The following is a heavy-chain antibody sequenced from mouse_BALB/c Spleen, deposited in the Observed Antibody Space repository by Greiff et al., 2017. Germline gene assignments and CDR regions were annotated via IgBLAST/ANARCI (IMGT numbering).Heavy chain of an antibody. J-gene: IGHJ2*01. D-gene: IGHD2-1*01. CDR2: IDPYNGGT. CDR1: GYAFTSYN. CDR3: ARMKVYYGNYTPVYFDY. V-gene: IGHV1S135*01. Sequence: EVQLVESGPELVKPGASVKVSCKASGYAFTSYNMYWVKQSHGKSLEWIGYIDPYNGGTSYNQKFKGKATLTVDKSSSTAYMHLNSLTSEDSAVYFCARMKVYYGNYTPVYFDYWGQGTTLTVSS.